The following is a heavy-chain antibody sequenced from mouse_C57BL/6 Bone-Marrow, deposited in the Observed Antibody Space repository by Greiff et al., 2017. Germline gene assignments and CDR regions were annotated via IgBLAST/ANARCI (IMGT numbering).Heavy chain of an antibody. V-gene: IGHV1-63*01. CDR2: IYPGGGYT. Sequence: QVQLQQSGAELVRPGTSVKMSCKASGYTFTNYWIGWAKQRPGHGLEWIGDIYPGGGYTNYNEKFKGKATLTADKSFSTAYMQFSSLTSEDSAIYYCAREEGDDSWYFDVWGTGTTVTVSS. CDR1: GYTFTNYW. D-gene: IGHD2-4*01. J-gene: IGHJ1*03. CDR3: AREEGDDSWYFDV.